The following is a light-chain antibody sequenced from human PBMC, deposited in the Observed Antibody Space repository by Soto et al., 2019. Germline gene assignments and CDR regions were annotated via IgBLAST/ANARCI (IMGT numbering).Light chain of an antibody. J-gene: IGKJ1*01. V-gene: IGKV3-20*01. CDR2: GAS. CDR3: QRYGTSPT. CDR1: HSVNSNY. Sequence: NVLTQSPGTLSLSPGERATLSCRASHSVNSNYLAWYQHRPGQAPRLLIYGASKRATGIPDRFSGRGSGTDFTLTISRLEPEDFAVYFCQRYGTSPTFCQGTRVEMK.